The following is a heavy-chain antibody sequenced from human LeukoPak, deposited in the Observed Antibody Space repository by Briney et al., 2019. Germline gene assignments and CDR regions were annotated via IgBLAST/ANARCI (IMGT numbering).Heavy chain of an antibody. CDR1: GFTFSTYG. CDR2: IRYVGINK. D-gene: IGHD3-3*01. V-gene: IGHV3-30*02. Sequence: GSLRLSCAASGFTFSTYGMHWVRQAPGKGLEWVSFIRYVGINKYYADSVKGRFTISRDNSKNTLYLQMNSLRAEDTAVYYCARDSLTYPYYDFWSGSYGGAFDIWGQGTMVTVSS. J-gene: IGHJ3*02. CDR3: ARDSLTYPYYDFWSGSYGGAFDI.